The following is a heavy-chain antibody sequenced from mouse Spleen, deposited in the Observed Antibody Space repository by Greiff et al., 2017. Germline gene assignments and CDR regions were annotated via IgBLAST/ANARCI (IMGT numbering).Heavy chain of an antibody. J-gene: IGHJ3*01. CDR2: INPSNGGT. CDR1: GYTFTSYY. Sequence: QVQLQQSGAELVKPGASVKLSCKASGYTFTSYYMYWVKQRPGQGLEWIGEINPSNGGTNFNEKFKSKATLTVDKSSSTAYMQLSSLTSEDSAVYYCTRSYYARSRGFAYWGQGTLVTVSA. V-gene: IGHV1S81*02. CDR3: TRSYYARSRGFAY. D-gene: IGHD1-1*01.